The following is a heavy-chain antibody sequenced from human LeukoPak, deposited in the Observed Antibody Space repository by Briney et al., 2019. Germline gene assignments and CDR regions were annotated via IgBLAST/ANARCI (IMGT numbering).Heavy chain of an antibody. CDR3: ARGEYFYGSGSYGGDGFDP. CDR1: GGSISSYY. J-gene: IGHJ5*02. D-gene: IGHD3-10*01. Sequence: SETLSLTCTASGGSISSYYWGWIRQPPGKGLEWIGYIYYTGSTNYNPSLKSRVTISVDTSKNQFSLKLSSVTAADTAIYYCARGEYFYGSGSYGGDGFDPWGQGTLVTVSS. CDR2: IYYTGST. V-gene: IGHV4-59*01.